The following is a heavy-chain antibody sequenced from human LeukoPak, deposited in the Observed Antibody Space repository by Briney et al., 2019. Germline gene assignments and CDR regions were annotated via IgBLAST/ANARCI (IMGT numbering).Heavy chain of an antibody. CDR1: GFTFSNYY. Sequence: PGGSLRLSCAASGFTFSNYYMSWVRQAPGKGLEWVANIKHDGSEKYYVDSVKGRFTISRDNADNSLYLQMSRLRAEDTAVYYCARSSCGGDCYLGFDYWGQGTLVTVSS. V-gene: IGHV3-7*01. D-gene: IGHD2-21*02. CDR3: ARSSCGGDCYLGFDY. J-gene: IGHJ4*02. CDR2: IKHDGSEK.